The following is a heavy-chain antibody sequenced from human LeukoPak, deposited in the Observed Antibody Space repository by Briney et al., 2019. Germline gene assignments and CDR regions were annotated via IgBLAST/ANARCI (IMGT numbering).Heavy chain of an antibody. V-gene: IGHV4-61*02. J-gene: IGHJ4*02. D-gene: IGHD5-18*01. CDR1: GGSISSGSYY. CDR3: ARERTDTSMNY. CDR2: IYTSGST. Sequence: SQTLSLTCTVSGGSISSGSYYWTWIRQPAGKGLEWIGRIYTSGSTNHNPSLKSRVTISLDTSKNQFSLKLISVTAADTAVYFCARERTDTSMNYWGRGTPVTVSS.